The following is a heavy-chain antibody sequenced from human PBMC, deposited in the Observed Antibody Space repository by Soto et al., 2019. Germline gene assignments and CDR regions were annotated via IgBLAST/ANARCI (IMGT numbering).Heavy chain of an antibody. CDR1: GYTFTTYA. V-gene: IGHV1-3*01. D-gene: IGHD2-2*01. Sequence: ASVKVSCKASGYTFTTYAIHWVRQAPGQSIEWMGWINAYNGNTNYAQKNQGRVNMTTDTSTSTAYMELRSLRSDDTAVYYCAREADCSSTSCYYYFDYWGQGTLVTVSS. CDR2: INAYNGNT. CDR3: AREADCSSTSCYYYFDY. J-gene: IGHJ4*02.